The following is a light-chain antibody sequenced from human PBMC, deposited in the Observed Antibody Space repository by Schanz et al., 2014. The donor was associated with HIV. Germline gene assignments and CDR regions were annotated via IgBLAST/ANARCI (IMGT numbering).Light chain of an antibody. V-gene: IGLV1-44*01. J-gene: IGLJ2*01. CDR2: SND. CDR1: SSNIGSYA. Sequence: QSVLTQPPSTSETPGQRVTISCSGGSSNIGSYAVDWYQQLPGTAPKLLIHSNDQRPSGVPDRFSGSKSGTSASLAISGLQSEDEADYYCAAWDDSLKGVVFGGGTKLTVL. CDR3: AAWDDSLKGVV.